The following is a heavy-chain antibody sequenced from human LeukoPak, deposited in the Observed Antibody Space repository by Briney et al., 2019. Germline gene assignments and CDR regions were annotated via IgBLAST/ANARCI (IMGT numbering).Heavy chain of an antibody. CDR1: GFTFSSYA. CDR3: AKDGSYYGSGSYLFDY. J-gene: IGHJ4*02. D-gene: IGHD3-10*01. V-gene: IGHV3-23*01. CDR2: ISGSGGST. Sequence: GGSLRLSRAASGFTFSSYAMSWVRQAPGKGLEWVSAISGSGGSTYYADSVKGRFTISRDNSKNTLYLQMNSLRAEDTAVYYCAKDGSYYGSGSYLFDYWGQGTLVTVSS.